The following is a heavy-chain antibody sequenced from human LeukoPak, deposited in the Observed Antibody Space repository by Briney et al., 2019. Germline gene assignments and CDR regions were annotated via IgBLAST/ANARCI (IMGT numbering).Heavy chain of an antibody. CDR3: SRRGRDRDWFPRTLDY. CDR2: INDGGTT. CDR1: GESFRDFF. J-gene: IGHJ4*02. D-gene: IGHD3-9*01. Sequence: PSETLSVTCAVYGESFRDFFLTGLRPPPGRGLAGMGEINDGGTTNYNPSLKSRVTISIDMSKSQLFLRMTSATAADTAVYYCSRRGRDRDWFPRTLDYWGQATPV. V-gene: IGHV4-34*01.